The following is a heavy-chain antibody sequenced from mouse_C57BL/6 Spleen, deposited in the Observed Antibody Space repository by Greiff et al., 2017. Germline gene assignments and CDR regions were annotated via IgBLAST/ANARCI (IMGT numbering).Heavy chain of an antibody. Sequence: VQLQQSGPELVKPGASVKISCKASGYTFTDYYMNWVKQSHGKSLEWIGDINPNNGGTSYNQKFKGKDTLTVDKSSSAAYMELRSLTSEDSAVYYCARFGYYGSFFDYWGQGTTLTVSA. V-gene: IGHV1-26*01. D-gene: IGHD1-1*01. CDR1: GYTFTDYY. CDR3: ARFGYYGSFFDY. J-gene: IGHJ2*01. CDR2: INPNNGGT.